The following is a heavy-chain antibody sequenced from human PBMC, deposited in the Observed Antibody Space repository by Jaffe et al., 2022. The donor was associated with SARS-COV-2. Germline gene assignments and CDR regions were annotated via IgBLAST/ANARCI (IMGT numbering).Heavy chain of an antibody. J-gene: IGHJ6*03. CDR3: ARVSGAYSGSYPIGGYYMDV. V-gene: IGHV4-34*01. D-gene: IGHD3-10*01. CDR1: GGSFSGYY. CDR2: INHSGST. Sequence: QVQLQQWGAGLLKPSETLSLTCAVYGGSFSGYYWSWIRQPPGKGLEWIGEINHSGSTNYNPSLKSRVTISVDTSKNQFSLKLSSVTAADTAVYYCARVSGAYSGSYPIGGYYMDVWGKGTTVTVSS.